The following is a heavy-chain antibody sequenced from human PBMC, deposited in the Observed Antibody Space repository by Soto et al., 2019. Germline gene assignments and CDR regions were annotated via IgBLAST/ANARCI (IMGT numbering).Heavy chain of an antibody. CDR1: GYTFTNFG. D-gene: IGHD1-26*01. J-gene: IGHJ4*02. Sequence: QVQLVQSGAEVKKPGASVKVSCKASGYTFTNFGISWVRQAPGQGLEWMGWISAYNGNTNYAQKFQGRVTMTSGTSTRSAYMEVRSLRLADTSVYDCPSGGTPSDYWAQGTLVTSSS. CDR2: ISAYNGNT. V-gene: IGHV1-18*01. CDR3: PSGGTPSDY.